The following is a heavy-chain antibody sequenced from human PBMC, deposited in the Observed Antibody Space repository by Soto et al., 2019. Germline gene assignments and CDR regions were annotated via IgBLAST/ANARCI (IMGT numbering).Heavy chain of an antibody. J-gene: IGHJ4*02. CDR1: GGSISGYY. V-gene: IGHV4-39*01. Sequence: QLQLQESGPGLVKPSETLSLTCAVSGGSISGYYWTWIRQPPGKGLEWVGSLFSGGTIDYNAALKSRLTISVDTSKNQFPLKLRSVSASDTAVYYCVRHRGLAAVYWSQGALVTASS. CDR2: LFSGGTI. D-gene: IGHD6-25*01. CDR3: VRHRGLAAVY.